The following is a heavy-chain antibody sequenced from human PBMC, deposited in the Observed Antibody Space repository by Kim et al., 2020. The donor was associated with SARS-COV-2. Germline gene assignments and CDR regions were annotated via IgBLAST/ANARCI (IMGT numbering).Heavy chain of an antibody. CDR3: ARVGIAVALQMGPGAYYFDY. V-gene: IGHV1-3*01. Sequence: ASVKVSCKASGYTFTSYAMHWVRQAPGQRLEWMGWINAGNGNTKYSQKFQGRVTITRDTSASTAYMELSSLRSEDTAVYYCARVGIAVALQMGPGAYYFDYWGQGTLVTVSS. CDR1: GYTFTSYA. J-gene: IGHJ4*02. CDR2: INAGNGNT. D-gene: IGHD6-19*01.